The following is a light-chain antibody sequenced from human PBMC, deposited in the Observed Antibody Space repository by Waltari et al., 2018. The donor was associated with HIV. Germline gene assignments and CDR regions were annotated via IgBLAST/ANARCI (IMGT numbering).Light chain of an antibody. CDR1: PSVSNY. CDR3: QQYYSPPWT. J-gene: IGKJ1*01. Sequence: IVLTLSPVTLSLSPGELASLSFRARPSVSNYLAWYQQKPGQPPKLLIHWASTRESGVPARFSGSESGTDFTLTISDLQAEDVAVYYCQQYYSPPWTFGQGTKVEIK. V-gene: IGKV4-1*01. CDR2: WAS.